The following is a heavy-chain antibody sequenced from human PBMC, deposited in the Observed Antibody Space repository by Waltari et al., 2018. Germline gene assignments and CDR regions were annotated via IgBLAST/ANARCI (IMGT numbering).Heavy chain of an antibody. D-gene: IGHD6-13*01. CDR1: GGSISSSSYY. CDR2: IYYSGST. J-gene: IGHJ4*02. Sequence: QLQLQESGPGLVKPSETLSLTCTVSGGSISSSSYYWGWIRQPPGKGLEWIGSIYYSGSTYYNPSLKSRVTISVDTSKNQFSLKLSSVTAADTAVYYCAREKTGYSSILLDYWGQGTLVTVSS. V-gene: IGHV4-39*07. CDR3: AREKTGYSSILLDY.